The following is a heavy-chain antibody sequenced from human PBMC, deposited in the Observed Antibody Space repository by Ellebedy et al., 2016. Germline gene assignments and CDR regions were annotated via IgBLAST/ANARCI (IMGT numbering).Heavy chain of an antibody. CDR2: INHSGST. Sequence: SETLSLTCAVYGGSFSGYYWSWIRQPPGKGLEWIGEINHSGSTNYNPSLKSRVTISVDTSKNQFSLKLSSVTAADTAVYYCARRPPGGDYYFDYWGQGTLVTVSS. D-gene: IGHD3-16*01. J-gene: IGHJ4*02. CDR3: ARRPPGGDYYFDY. CDR1: GGSFSGYY. V-gene: IGHV4-34*01.